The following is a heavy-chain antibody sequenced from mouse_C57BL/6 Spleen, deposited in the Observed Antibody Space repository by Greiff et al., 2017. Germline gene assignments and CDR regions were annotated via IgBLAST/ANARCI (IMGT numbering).Heavy chain of an antibody. CDR1: GFTFSDYG. J-gene: IGHJ3*01. CDR2: ISSGSSTI. V-gene: IGHV5-17*01. CDR3: ARDYYGSSPFAY. Sequence: EVHLVESGGGLVKPGGSLKLSCAASGFTFSDYGMHWVRQAPEKGLEWVAYISSGSSTIYYADTVKGRFTISRDNAKNTLFLQMTRLRSEDTDMYYCARDYYGSSPFAYWGQGTLVTVSA. D-gene: IGHD1-1*01.